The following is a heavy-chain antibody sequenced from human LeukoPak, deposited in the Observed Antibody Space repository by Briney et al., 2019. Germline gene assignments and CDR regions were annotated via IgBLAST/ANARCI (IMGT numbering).Heavy chain of an antibody. Sequence: ASVKVSCKASGYTFTSYGISWVRQAPGQGLEWMGWISAYNGNTNYAQKLQGRVTMTTDTSTSTVYMELRSLRSDDTAVYYCAILPDILTGYYRDYWGQGTLVTVSS. J-gene: IGHJ4*02. CDR3: AILPDILTGYYRDY. CDR2: ISAYNGNT. CDR1: GYTFTSYG. D-gene: IGHD3-9*01. V-gene: IGHV1-18*04.